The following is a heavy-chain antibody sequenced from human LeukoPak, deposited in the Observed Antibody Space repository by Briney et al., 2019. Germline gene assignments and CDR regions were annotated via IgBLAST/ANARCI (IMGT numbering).Heavy chain of an antibody. D-gene: IGHD5-24*01. V-gene: IGHV1-18*01. CDR1: GYTFTSYG. CDR2: ISTYNGNT. Sequence: ASVKVSCKASGYTFTSYGISWVRQAPGQGLERMGWISTYNGNTNYAQKLQGRVTMTTDTSTSTAYMELRSLGSDDTAVYYCARGKIEMGAFDIWGQGTMVTVSS. J-gene: IGHJ3*02. CDR3: ARGKIEMGAFDI.